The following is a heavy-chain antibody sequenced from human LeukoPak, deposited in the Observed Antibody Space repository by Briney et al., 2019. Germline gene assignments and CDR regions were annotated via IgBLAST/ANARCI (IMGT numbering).Heavy chain of an antibody. J-gene: IGHJ5*02. Sequence: SETLYLTCPLPGGSLATHYWSWIPQPPGKGLEWCGYIFLRGGTNYNPTLKSGVAISVDTSKNQFSLRLTSMNAANTAVYYCARDRSYSSGSMFDPWGQGTLVTVSS. CDR3: ARDRSYSSGSMFDP. CDR2: IFLRGGT. D-gene: IGHD6-19*01. CDR1: GGSLATHY. V-gene: IGHV4-59*11.